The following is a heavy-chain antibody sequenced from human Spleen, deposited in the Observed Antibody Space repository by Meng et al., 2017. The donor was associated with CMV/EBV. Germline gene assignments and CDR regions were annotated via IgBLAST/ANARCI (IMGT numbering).Heavy chain of an antibody. CDR1: GGSFSGYY. J-gene: IGHJ4*02. Sequence: QVQLQQWGAGLLKPSETLSLTCAVYGGSFSGYYWSWIRQPPGKGLEWIGEINHSGSTNYNPSLKSRVTISVDTSKNQFSLKLSSVTAADTAVYYCARANRAAAGSMYYFDYWGQGTLVTVSS. CDR2: INHSGST. D-gene: IGHD6-13*01. V-gene: IGHV4-34*01. CDR3: ARANRAAAGSMYYFDY.